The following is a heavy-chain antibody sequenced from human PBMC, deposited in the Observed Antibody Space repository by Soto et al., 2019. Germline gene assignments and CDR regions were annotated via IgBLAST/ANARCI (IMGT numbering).Heavy chain of an antibody. V-gene: IGHV4-61*01. J-gene: IGHJ6*02. CDR2: IYYSGST. D-gene: IGHD2-21*02. CDR3: ARKRVVVTAEGYYYYGMDV. Sequence: QVQLQESGPGLVKPSETLSLTCTVSGGSVSSGSYYWSWIRQPPGKGLEWIGYIYYSGSTNYNPPLKSRVTISVDTSKNQSSLKLSSGTAADTAVYYCARKRVVVTAEGYYYYGMDVWGQGTTVPVSS. CDR1: GGSVSSGSYY.